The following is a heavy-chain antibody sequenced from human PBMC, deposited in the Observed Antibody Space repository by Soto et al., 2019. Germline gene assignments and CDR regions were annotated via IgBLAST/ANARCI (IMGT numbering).Heavy chain of an antibody. V-gene: IGHV3-74*01. CDR2: ISSDGSVT. J-gene: IGHJ4*02. CDR1: GFXXXXXW. CDR3: ASAMTSVGATTKGDY. Sequence: EVQLVESGGGLXXXGGSXXXSCAASGFXXXXXWMHXXXQAPGKGPVWVSRISSDGSVTDYAGSVKGRFTISRDNAKNTLYLQMNSLRAEDTAVYYCASAMTSVGATTKGDYWGQGTLVTVSS. D-gene: IGHD1-26*01.